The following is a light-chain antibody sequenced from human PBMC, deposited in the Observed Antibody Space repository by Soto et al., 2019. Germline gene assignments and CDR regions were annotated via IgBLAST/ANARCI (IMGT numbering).Light chain of an antibody. CDR3: QQYNIYST. CDR2: DAS. V-gene: IGKV1-5*01. J-gene: IGKJ1*01. Sequence: IQMTQSPSTLSASVGDRVPITCRASQSISSWLAWYQQKPGKAPKLLLFDASILESGVPSRFSGSGSGTEFTLTISSLQPDDFATYYCQQYNIYSTFGQGTKVEIK. CDR1: QSISSW.